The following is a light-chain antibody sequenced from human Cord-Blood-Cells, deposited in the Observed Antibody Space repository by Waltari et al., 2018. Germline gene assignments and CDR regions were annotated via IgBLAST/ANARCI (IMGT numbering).Light chain of an antibody. CDR1: SSDVGGYNY. Sequence: QSALTQPAAVSGSPGHSITISCTRTSSDVGGYNYVSWYQQHPGKAPKLMIYDVSKRPSGVSNRFSGSKSGNTASLTISGLQAEDEADYYCSSYTSSSTYVFGTGTKVTVL. CDR3: SSYTSSSTYV. J-gene: IGLJ1*01. V-gene: IGLV2-14*01. CDR2: DVS.